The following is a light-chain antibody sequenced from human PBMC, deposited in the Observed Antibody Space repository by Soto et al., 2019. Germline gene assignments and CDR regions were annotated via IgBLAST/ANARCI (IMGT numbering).Light chain of an antibody. V-gene: IGKV4-1*01. CDR2: WAS. CDR3: QQYYSTPWT. CDR1: RSVFYSSNSKNY. J-gene: IGKJ1*01. Sequence: DILMTKSPESLAVSVAERATINCKSSRSVFYSSNSKNYVTWHQQKPGQPPKLLIDWASTRESGVPDRFTGSGSGTDFTLTISSLQAEDVAVYYCQQYYSTPWTFGQGTKVDIK.